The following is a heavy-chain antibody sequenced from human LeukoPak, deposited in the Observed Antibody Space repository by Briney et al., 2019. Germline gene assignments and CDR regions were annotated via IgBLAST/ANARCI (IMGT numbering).Heavy chain of an antibody. CDR2: LYHGGST. CDR1: GYSISSAYS. V-gene: IGHV4-38-2*02. J-gene: IGHJ4*02. CDR3: ARGPEGYYDYVFDY. Sequence: PSETLSLTCNVFGYSISSAYSWGWIRQPPGKGLEWIGSLYHGGSTYYNPSLKSRVTISVDTSKNQFSLKLSSVTAADTAVYYCARGPEGYYDYVFDYWGQGTLVTVSS. D-gene: IGHD3-16*01.